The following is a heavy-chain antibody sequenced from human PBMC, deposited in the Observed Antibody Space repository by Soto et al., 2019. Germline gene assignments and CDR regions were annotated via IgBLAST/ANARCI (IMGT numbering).Heavy chain of an antibody. CDR1: GYTFTSYA. CDR2: INAGNGNT. D-gene: IGHD1-7*01. CDR3: ARDRDWNYAEYYYYGMDV. J-gene: IGHJ6*02. V-gene: IGHV1-3*01. Sequence: GASVKVSCKASGYTFTSYAMHWVRQAPGQRLEWMGWINAGNGNTKYSQKFQGRVTITRDTSASTAYMELSSLRSEDTAVYYCARDRDWNYAEYYYYGMDVWGQGTTVTVSS.